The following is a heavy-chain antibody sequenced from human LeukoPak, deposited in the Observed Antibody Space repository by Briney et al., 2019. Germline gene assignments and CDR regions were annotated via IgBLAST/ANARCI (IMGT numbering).Heavy chain of an antibody. CDR3: TRPQAYCGGDCYGL. CDR1: GFTFSGSS. CDR2: IRSKANSYAT. D-gene: IGHD2-21*02. Sequence: GGSLRLSCAAPGFTFSGSSMHWVRQASGKGLEWVGRIRSKANSYATAYAASVKGRFTISRDDSKNTAYLQMNSLTTEDTAVYYCTRPQAYCGGDCYGLWGQGTLVTVSS. V-gene: IGHV3-73*01. J-gene: IGHJ4*02.